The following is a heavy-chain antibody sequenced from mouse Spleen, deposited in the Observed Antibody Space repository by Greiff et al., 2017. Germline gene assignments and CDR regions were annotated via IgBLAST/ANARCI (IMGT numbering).Heavy chain of an antibody. V-gene: IGHV1-63*01. CDR3: ARSGTYYGNSYYYAMDY. J-gene: IGHJ4*01. Sequence: QVQLQQSGAELVRPGTSVKMSCKASGYTFTNYWIGWAKQRPGHGLEWIGDIYPGGGYTNYNEKFKGKATLTADKSSSTAYMQFSSLTSEDSAIYYCARSGTYYGNSYYYAMDYWGQGTSVTVSS. CDR1: GYTFTNYW. D-gene: IGHD2-10*01. CDR2: IYPGGGYT.